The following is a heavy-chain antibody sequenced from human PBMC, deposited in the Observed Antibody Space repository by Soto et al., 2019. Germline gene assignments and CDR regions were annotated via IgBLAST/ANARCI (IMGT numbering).Heavy chain of an antibody. CDR3: ASMIGDPVLSFDS. CDR2: IFYSGGT. J-gene: IGHJ5*01. Sequence: QVQLQESGPRLVKPSETLSLTCTVSGGSISSYYWSWIRQPPGKGLEWIGFIFYSGGTSYNPSLKSRVTISIDTSEYQFSLKLNSVTAADTAVYYCASMIGDPVLSFDSWGQGTLVAVSS. CDR1: GGSISSYY. V-gene: IGHV4-59*01. D-gene: IGHD3-10*02.